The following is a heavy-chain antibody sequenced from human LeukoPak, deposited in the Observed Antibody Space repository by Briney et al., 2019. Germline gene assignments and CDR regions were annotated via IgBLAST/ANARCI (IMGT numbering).Heavy chain of an antibody. CDR3: ARAGGTYYDFWSAH. V-gene: IGHV1-2*02. J-gene: IGHJ4*02. Sequence: ASVKVSRKASGYTFNDYYIHWVRQAPGQGLEWMGWINPHSGGTYYAQKFQGRVTITMDRSISTAYMELSRLRSDDTAVYYCARAGGTYYDFWSAHWGQGTLVTVSS. CDR1: GYTFNDYY. D-gene: IGHD3-3*01. CDR2: INPHSGGT.